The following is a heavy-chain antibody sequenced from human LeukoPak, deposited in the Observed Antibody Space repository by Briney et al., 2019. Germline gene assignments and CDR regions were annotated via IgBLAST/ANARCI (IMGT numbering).Heavy chain of an antibody. CDR3: VRAGHQDYYYFDL. CDR1: GFAFSKYW. V-gene: IGHV3-74*01. J-gene: IGHJ2*01. Sequence: GSLRLSCAASGFAFSKYWIHWVRQRPGEGLMWVSRINNDGSATVYADSVRGRFTISRDNDENTVYLQMSSLRSEDTAVYYCVRAGHQDYYYFDLWGRGTLVTVSS. CDR2: INNDGSAT.